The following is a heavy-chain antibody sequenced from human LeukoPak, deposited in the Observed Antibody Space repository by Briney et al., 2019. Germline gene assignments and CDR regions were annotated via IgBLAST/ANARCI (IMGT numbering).Heavy chain of an antibody. D-gene: IGHD1-26*01. CDR3: ARDGVGGTHDLTDH. Sequence: PGGSLRLSCAASGFTFSTYGMHWVRQAPGKGLEWVAVIVYDGSDKYYADSVRGRFTISRDNSKNTLYLQMNSLRVEDTAVYYCARDGVGGTHDLTDHWGQGTLVTVSS. CDR2: IVYDGSDK. J-gene: IGHJ4*02. V-gene: IGHV3-30*03. CDR1: GFTFSTYG.